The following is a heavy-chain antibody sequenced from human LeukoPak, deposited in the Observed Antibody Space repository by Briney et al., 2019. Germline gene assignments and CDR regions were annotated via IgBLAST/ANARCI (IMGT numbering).Heavy chain of an antibody. CDR2: ISSGTTYI. Sequence: GGSLRLSCAASGFTFSSYSMNWVRQAPEKGLEGVSSISSGTTYIYYADSLKGRFTISRDNAKSSLYLQMNSLSAEDTAVYYCAKASDYGDYFSGMDVWGQGTTVTVSS. CDR3: AKASDYGDYFSGMDV. V-gene: IGHV3-21*01. J-gene: IGHJ6*02. CDR1: GFTFSSYS. D-gene: IGHD4-17*01.